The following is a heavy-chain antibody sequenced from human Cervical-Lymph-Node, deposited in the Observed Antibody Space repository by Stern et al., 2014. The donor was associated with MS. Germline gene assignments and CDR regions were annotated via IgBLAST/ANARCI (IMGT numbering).Heavy chain of an antibody. Sequence: QMQLVQSGAEVKKPGASVKVSCKASGYTFTTYGISWVRQAPGQGLEWMGCISAYDGNTYYAKKLQGRVTMTTDTSTSTAYMQLRSLRSDDTAVYYCARGLLGSENAFDIWGQGTMVTVSS. CDR2: ISAYDGNT. CDR3: ARGLLGSENAFDI. V-gene: IGHV1-18*01. D-gene: IGHD2-15*01. CDR1: GYTFTTYG. J-gene: IGHJ3*02.